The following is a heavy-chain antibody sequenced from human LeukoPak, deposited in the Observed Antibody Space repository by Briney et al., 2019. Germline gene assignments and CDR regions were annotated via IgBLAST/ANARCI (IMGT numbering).Heavy chain of an antibody. CDR2: IYYSGSI. V-gene: IGHV4-59*08. D-gene: IGHD2-2*01. J-gene: IGHJ4*02. CDR3: ARNSPPHAYYFDF. Sequence: SETLSLTCTVSGGSISSFYWSWIRQPPGKGLEWIGYIYYSGSINYSPSLKSRVTISVDTSKNQFSLKLNSVTAADTSIYFCARNSPPHAYYFDFWGQGTLVTVSS. CDR1: GGSISSFY.